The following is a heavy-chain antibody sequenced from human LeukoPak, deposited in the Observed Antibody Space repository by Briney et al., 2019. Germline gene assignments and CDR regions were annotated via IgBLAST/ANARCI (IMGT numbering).Heavy chain of an antibody. CDR1: GGSFSGYY. CDR3: ARRRRPRRYGSGDEDY. J-gene: IGHJ4*02. Sequence: SETLSLTCAVYGGSFSGYYWSWIRQPPGKGLEWIGEINHSGSTNYNPSLKSRVTISVDTSKNQFSLKLSSVTAADTAVYYCARRRRPRRYGSGDEDYWGQETLVTVSS. D-gene: IGHD3-10*01. CDR2: INHSGST. V-gene: IGHV4-34*01.